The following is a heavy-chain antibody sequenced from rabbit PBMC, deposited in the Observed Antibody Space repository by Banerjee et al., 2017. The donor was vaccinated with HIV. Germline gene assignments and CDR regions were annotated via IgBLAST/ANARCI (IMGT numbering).Heavy chain of an antibody. V-gene: IGHV1S40*01. D-gene: IGHD6-1*01. J-gene: IGHJ4*01. CDR2: IAAGSSGYT. Sequence: QSLEESGGDLVKPGASLTLTCTASRFSFSGSYWICWVRQAPGKGLEWIACIAAGSSGYTHYATWAKGRFTISKTSSTTVTLQMTTLTAADTATYFCARGTYGYAGYAPNLWGPGILVTVS. CDR1: RFSFSGSYW. CDR3: ARGTYGYAGYAPNL.